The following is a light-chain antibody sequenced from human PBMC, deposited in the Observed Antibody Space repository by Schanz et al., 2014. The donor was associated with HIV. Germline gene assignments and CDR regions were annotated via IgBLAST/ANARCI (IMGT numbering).Light chain of an antibody. CDR2: DVT. J-gene: IGLJ1*01. CDR1: SNDIGGYAY. V-gene: IGLV2-14*03. Sequence: HSALTQPASVSGSLGQSITISCTGTSNDIGGYAYVSWYQQHPGKAPKLMIYDVTDRPSGVSNRFSGSKSGNTASLTISGLQAEDEADYYCCSYAGSSTYVFGTGTKLTVL. CDR3: CSYAGSSTYV.